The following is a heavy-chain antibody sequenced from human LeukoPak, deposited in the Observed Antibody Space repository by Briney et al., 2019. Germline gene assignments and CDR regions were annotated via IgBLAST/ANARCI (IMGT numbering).Heavy chain of an antibody. CDR3: ARAGDQEGFDY. CDR1: GFTFSSYG. J-gene: IGHJ4*02. Sequence: PGGSLRLSCAASGFTFSSYGMHWVRQAPGKGLEWVAVISYDGSNKYYADSVKGRFTISRDNSKNTLYPQMNSLRAEDTAVYYCARAGDQEGFDYWGQGTLVTVSS. V-gene: IGHV3-30*03. CDR2: ISYDGSNK. D-gene: IGHD3-16*01.